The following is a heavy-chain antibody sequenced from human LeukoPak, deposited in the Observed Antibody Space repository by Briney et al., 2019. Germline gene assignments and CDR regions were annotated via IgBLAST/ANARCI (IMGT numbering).Heavy chain of an antibody. J-gene: IGHJ4*02. CDR3: ARVAGVEVAPATSY. Sequence: SETLSLTCTVSGYSISNGFYWAWIRQPPGKGLEWIGSVYHTGSTYSNPSHKSRVTISVDTSKNQFSLSLTSVTAADTAVYYCARVAGVEVAPATSYWGQGTLVTVSS. CDR1: GYSISNGFY. CDR2: VYHTGST. D-gene: IGHD2-15*01. V-gene: IGHV4-38-2*02.